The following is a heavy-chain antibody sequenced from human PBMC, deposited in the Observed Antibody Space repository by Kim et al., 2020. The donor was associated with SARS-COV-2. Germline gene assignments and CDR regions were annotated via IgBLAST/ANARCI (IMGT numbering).Heavy chain of an antibody. J-gene: IGHJ4*02. V-gene: IGHV4-4*02. CDR3: ARVARLLVVNVYDY. D-gene: IGHD3-22*01. Sequence: NPALKSRVTISVDKSKNQCSLKLSSVTAADTAVYYCARVARLLVVNVYDYWGQGTLVTVSS.